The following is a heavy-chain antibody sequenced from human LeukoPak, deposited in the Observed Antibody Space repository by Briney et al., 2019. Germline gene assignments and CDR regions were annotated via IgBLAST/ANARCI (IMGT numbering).Heavy chain of an antibody. V-gene: IGHV3-7*01. Sequence: GGSLRLSCAVSGFIFSNYWMTWVRQAPGKGLEWVANIKQDGSEKYYMDSVKGRFTISRDNSKNTLYLQMNSLRVEDTAVYYCARRWSFDHWGQGTLVTVSS. J-gene: IGHJ4*02. D-gene: IGHD6-13*01. CDR2: IKQDGSEK. CDR3: ARRWSFDH. CDR1: GFIFSNYW.